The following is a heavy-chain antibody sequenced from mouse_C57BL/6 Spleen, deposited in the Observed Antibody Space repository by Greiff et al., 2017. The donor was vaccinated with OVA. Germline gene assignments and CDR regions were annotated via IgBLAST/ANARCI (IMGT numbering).Heavy chain of an antibody. Sequence: QVQLQQPGAELVKPGASVKLSCKASGYTFTSYWMHWVKQRPGQGLEWIGMIHPNSGSTNYNEKFKSKATLTVDKSSSTAYMRLSSLTSEDSAVYYCARQAYYSNSFVDDWGQGTTLTVSS. D-gene: IGHD2-5*01. CDR3: ARQAYYSNSFVDD. V-gene: IGHV1-64*01. CDR1: GYTFTSYW. CDR2: IHPNSGST. J-gene: IGHJ2*01.